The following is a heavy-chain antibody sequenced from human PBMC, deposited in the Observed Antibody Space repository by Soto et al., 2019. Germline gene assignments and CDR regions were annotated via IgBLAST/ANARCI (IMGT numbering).Heavy chain of an antibody. CDR1: GGSISSGDYY. CDR2: IYYSGST. J-gene: IGHJ4*02. D-gene: IGHD5-18*01. CDR3: ARGGYSYGYQLLDY. V-gene: IGHV4-30-4*01. Sequence: SQTLSLPCTVSGGSISSGDYYWSWIRQPPGKGLEWIGYIYYSGSTYYNPSLKSRVTISVDTSKNQFSLKLSSVTAADTAVYYCARGGYSYGYQLLDYWGQGTLVTVSS.